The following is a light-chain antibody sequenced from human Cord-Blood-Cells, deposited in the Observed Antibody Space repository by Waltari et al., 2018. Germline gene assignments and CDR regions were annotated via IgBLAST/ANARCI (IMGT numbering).Light chain of an antibody. J-gene: IGKJ1*01. V-gene: IGKV1-9*01. CDR3: QQLWT. Sequence: IQLTQYPSSLSESVGDRVTITCRATQGISSYLALYQQKPGKAPKLLIYAASTLQSGVPSRFIGSGSGTDFTLTIGSLQPEDFATYYCQQLWTFGQGTKVEIK. CDR1: QGISSY. CDR2: AAS.